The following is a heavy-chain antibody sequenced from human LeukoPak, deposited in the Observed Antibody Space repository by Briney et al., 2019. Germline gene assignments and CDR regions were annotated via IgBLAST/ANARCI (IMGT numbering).Heavy chain of an antibody. CDR2: IYYSGST. Sequence: SETLSLTCTVSGGSISSYYWSWIRQPPGKGLEWIGSIYYSGSTYYNPSLKSRVTISVDTSKNQFSLKLSSVTAADTAVYYCARDDRGYSYGYPLLDYWGQGTLVTVSS. J-gene: IGHJ4*02. D-gene: IGHD5-18*01. V-gene: IGHV4-59*12. CDR1: GGSISSYY. CDR3: ARDDRGYSYGYPLLDY.